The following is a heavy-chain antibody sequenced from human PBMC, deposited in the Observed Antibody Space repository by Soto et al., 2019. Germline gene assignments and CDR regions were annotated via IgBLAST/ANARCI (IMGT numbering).Heavy chain of an antibody. J-gene: IGHJ6*02. Sequence: QVQLVQSGAEVKKPGSSVKVSCKASGGTFSSYAISWVRQAPGQGLEWMGGIIPIFGTANYAQKFQGRVTITADESTSTAYMERSSLRSEDTAVYYCARRRDCSGGSCYSNYYYYYGMDVWGQGTTVTVSS. V-gene: IGHV1-69*12. CDR3: ARRRDCSGGSCYSNYYYYYGMDV. CDR2: IIPIFGTA. D-gene: IGHD2-15*01. CDR1: GGTFSSYA.